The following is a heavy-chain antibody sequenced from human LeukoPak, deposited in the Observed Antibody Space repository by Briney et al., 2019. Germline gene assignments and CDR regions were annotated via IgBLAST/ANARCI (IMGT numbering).Heavy chain of an antibody. CDR2: ISAYNGNT. D-gene: IGHD6-19*01. CDR1: GYTFTSYG. CDR3: ARDQGGGYDWYSSGWPLYYYYGMDV. Sequence: ASVKVSCKASGYTFTSYGISWVRQAPGQGLEWMGGISAYNGNTNYAQKLQGRVTMTTDTSTSTAYMELRSLRSDDTAVYYCARDQGGGYDWYSSGWPLYYYYGMDVWGQGTTVTVSS. J-gene: IGHJ6*02. V-gene: IGHV1-18*01.